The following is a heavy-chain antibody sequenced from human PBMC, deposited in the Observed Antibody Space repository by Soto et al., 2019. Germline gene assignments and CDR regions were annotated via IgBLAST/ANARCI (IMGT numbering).Heavy chain of an antibody. CDR2: IWYDGSNK. CDR3: ARTGSQFTGAFDI. V-gene: IGHV3-33*01. J-gene: IGHJ3*02. CDR1: GFTFRSYG. Sequence: GGSLRLSXAPPGFTFRSYGMHWLRQAPGKGLEWVAVIWYDGSNKYYADSVKGRFTIPRDNSKNTPYLQMNSLRAEDTAVYYCARTGSQFTGAFDIWGQGTMVTVSS. D-gene: IGHD1-26*01.